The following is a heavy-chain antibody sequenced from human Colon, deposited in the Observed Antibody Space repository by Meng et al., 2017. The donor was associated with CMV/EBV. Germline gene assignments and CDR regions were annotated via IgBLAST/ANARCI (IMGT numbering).Heavy chain of an antibody. CDR1: GFSLTTSPVG. Sequence: QITLRESGPTLVKPTQTPTLTCTFSGFSLTTSPVGVGWIRRPPGKALEWLALLFWDDMKRYNSSLASRLTVTKDTSKNQVVLTMTNMDPVDTATYYCAHTSGRDCATPDCHIRYFDPWGQGTLVTVSS. V-gene: IGHV2-5*02. J-gene: IGHJ5*02. D-gene: IGHD2-15*01. CDR3: AHTSGRDCATPDCHIRYFDP. CDR2: LFWDDMK.